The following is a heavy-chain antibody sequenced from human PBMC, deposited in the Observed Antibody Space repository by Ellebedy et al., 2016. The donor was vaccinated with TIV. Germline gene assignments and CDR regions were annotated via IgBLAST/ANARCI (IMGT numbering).Heavy chain of an antibody. CDR1: GGSINSRGYS. D-gene: IGHD2-15*01. CDR3: ATEIPEAARIEF. CDR2: ISDSGST. J-gene: IGHJ4*02. Sequence: MPSETLSLTCSVSGGSINSRGYSWDWIRQPPGKGLEWIGSISDSGSTFYNPSLKSRVRISVETSKNQFSLKLRSVTAADTAVYYCATEIPEAARIEFWGQGALVTVSS. V-gene: IGHV4-39*02.